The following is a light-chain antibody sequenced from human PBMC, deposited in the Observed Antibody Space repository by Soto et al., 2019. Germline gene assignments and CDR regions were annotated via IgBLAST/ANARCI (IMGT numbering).Light chain of an antibody. V-gene: IGKV1-5*01. CDR3: QQYRGT. CDR1: QRISSW. Sequence: DIQMTQSPSTLSASVGDRVTITCRASQRISSWLAWYQQKPGKAPKLLIYDASSLESGVPSRFSGSGSGTEFTLTISSLQPQEFGTYYCQQYRGTFGQGTKVEIK. J-gene: IGKJ1*01. CDR2: DAS.